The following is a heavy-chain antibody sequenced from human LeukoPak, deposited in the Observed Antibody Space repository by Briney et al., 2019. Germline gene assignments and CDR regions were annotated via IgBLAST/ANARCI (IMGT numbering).Heavy chain of an antibody. D-gene: IGHD1-1*01. CDR3: ARVEPTASNDY. CDR2: IKQDGSEK. Sequence: PGGSLRLSCEASGFGFSSYWMSWVCQAPGRGLEWVANIKQDGSEKNYVDSVKGRFTISRDNGNNLLYLQMNGLRDEDTAVYYCARVEPTASNDYWGQGTLVTVSS. V-gene: IGHV3-7*01. CDR1: GFGFSSYW. J-gene: IGHJ4*02.